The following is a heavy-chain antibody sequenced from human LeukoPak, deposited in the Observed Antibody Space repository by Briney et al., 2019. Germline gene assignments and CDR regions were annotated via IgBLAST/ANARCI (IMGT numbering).Heavy chain of an antibody. Sequence: GGSLRLSCAASGFTFSSYGMHWVRQAPGKGLEWVAVIWYDGSNKYYADSVKGRITISGDNSKNTLYLQMNSLRAEDTAVYYCAKGHYYDSSGPFDYWGQGTLVTVSS. CDR2: IWYDGSNK. CDR1: GFTFSSYG. CDR3: AKGHYYDSSGPFDY. J-gene: IGHJ4*02. D-gene: IGHD3-22*01. V-gene: IGHV3-33*06.